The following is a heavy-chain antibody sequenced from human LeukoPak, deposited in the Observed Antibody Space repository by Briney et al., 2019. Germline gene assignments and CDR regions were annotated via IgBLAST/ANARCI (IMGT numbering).Heavy chain of an antibody. CDR3: ARHETTIFGVVRHFDY. Sequence: SETLSLTCTVSGGSISSSSYYWGWIRQPPGKGLEWIGSIYYSGSTYYNPSLKSRVTISVDTSKNQFSLKLSSVTAADTAVYYCARHETTIFGVVRHFDYWGQGTLVTVSS. CDR2: IYYSGST. D-gene: IGHD3-3*01. J-gene: IGHJ4*02. V-gene: IGHV4-39*01. CDR1: GGSISSSSYY.